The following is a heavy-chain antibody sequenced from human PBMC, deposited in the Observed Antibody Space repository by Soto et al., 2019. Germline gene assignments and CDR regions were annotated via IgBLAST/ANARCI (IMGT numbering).Heavy chain of an antibody. J-gene: IGHJ4*02. D-gene: IGHD2-15*01. CDR3: ARIRDEDCSGGSCYYYFDY. Sequence: QVTLKESGPVLVKPTETLTLTCTVSGFSLSNARLSVSWIRQPPGKALEWLAHIFSNDEKFYSTSLKSRLTISKDTSXXXVXITMTNMDPVDTATYYCARIRDEDCSGGSCYYYFDYWGQGTLVTVSS. CDR1: GFSLSNARLS. V-gene: IGHV2-26*01. CDR2: IFSNDEK.